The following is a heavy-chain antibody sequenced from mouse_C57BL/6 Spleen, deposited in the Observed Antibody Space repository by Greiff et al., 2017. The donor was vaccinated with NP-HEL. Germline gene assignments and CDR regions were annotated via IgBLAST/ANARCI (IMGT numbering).Heavy chain of an antibody. CDR2: ISSGGDYI. CDR3: TRVGVGSYGSSFFDY. J-gene: IGHJ2*01. V-gene: IGHV5-9-1*02. Sequence: EVKLMESGEGLVKPGGSLKLSCAASGFTFSSYAMSWVRQTPEKRLEWVAYISSGGDYIYYADTVKGRFTISRDNARNTLYLQMSSLKSEDTAMYYCTRVGVGSYGSSFFDYWGQGTTLTVSS. D-gene: IGHD1-1*01. CDR1: GFTFSSYA.